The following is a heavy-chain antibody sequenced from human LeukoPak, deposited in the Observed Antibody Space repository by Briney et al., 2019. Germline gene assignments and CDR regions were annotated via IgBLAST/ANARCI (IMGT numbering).Heavy chain of an antibody. CDR2: INPNSGGT. V-gene: IGHV1-2*06. D-gene: IGHD3-22*01. J-gene: IGHJ4*02. CDR1: GYTFTGYY. CDR3: ASLPRGIVVAPFDY. Sequence: ASVKVSCKASGYTFTGYYMHWVRQAPGQGLEWMGRINPNSGGTNYAQKFQGRVTMTRDTSISTAYMELSRLRSDDTAVYYCASLPRGIVVAPFDYWGQGTLVTVSS.